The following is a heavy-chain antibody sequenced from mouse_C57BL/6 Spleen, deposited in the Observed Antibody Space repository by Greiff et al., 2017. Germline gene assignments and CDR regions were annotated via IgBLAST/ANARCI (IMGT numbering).Heavy chain of an antibody. Sequence: EVQLVESGGGLVQPGGSMKLSCAASGFTFSDAWMDWVRQSPEKGLEWVAEIRNKANNHATYYAESVKGRFTISRDDSKSSVYLQMNSLRAEDTGIYYGTRGYGSPFYWYFDVWGTGTTVTVSS. CDR1: GFTFSDAW. D-gene: IGHD1-1*01. V-gene: IGHV6-6*01. CDR3: TRGYGSPFYWYFDV. CDR2: IRNKANNHAT. J-gene: IGHJ1*03.